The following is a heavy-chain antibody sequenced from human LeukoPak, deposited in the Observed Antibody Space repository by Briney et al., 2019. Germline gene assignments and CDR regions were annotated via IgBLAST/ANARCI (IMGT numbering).Heavy chain of an antibody. CDR1: GFTFSSFA. D-gene: IGHD2-15*01. V-gene: IGHV3-33*01. CDR2: IWYDGSSR. Sequence: GGSLRLSCAASGFTFSSFAIHWVRQAPGKGLEWVAIIWYDGSSRYFADSVKGRFTVSRDNSKNTLYLQMNSLRAEDTAVYYCARDHADCSGGRCNSISQDFYMDVWGKGTTVTVSS. CDR3: ARDHADCSGGRCNSISQDFYMDV. J-gene: IGHJ6*03.